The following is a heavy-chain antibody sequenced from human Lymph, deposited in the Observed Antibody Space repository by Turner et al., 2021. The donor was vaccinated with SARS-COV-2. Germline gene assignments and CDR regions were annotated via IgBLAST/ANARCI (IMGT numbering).Heavy chain of an antibody. V-gene: IGHV1-2*02. Sequence: QVQLVQSGAEVKTPGASVKVSCKASGYTFTGYYMHWVRQAPGQGLECMGWINPNSGGTNYAQKFPGRVTMTRDTSSSTAYMELSRLRSDDTAVYYCARSRDLQSMVRGVDPFDYWGQGTLVTVSS. CDR1: GYTFTGYY. D-gene: IGHD3-10*01. J-gene: IGHJ4*02. CDR3: ARSRDLQSMVRGVDPFDY. CDR2: INPNSGGT.